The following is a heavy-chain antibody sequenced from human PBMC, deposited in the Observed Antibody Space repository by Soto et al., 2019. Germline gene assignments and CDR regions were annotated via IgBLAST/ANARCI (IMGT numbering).Heavy chain of an antibody. D-gene: IGHD3-22*01. CDR2: ISYDGSNK. Sequence: GESLTLSCASSGFTFSSYCMHWVRQAPDKWLEWVAVISYDGSNKYYADSVKGRFTISRDNSKNTLYLQMNSLRAEDTAVYYCAKDHGGYLSGYYYYGMDVWGQGTTVTVSS. CDR1: GFTFSSYC. V-gene: IGHV3-30*18. CDR3: AKDHGGYLSGYYYYGMDV. J-gene: IGHJ6*02.